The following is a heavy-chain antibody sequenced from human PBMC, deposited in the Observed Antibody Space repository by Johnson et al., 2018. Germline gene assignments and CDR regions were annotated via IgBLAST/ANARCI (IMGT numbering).Heavy chain of an antibody. CDR1: GGSISSYC. J-gene: IGHJ6*02. D-gene: IGHD1-26*01. CDR3: ARGGSGSYPYGMDV. Sequence: QVQLQESGPGLVKXSETLSLXCTVSGGSISSYCWSWIRQPPGKGLEWIGYMYYSGSSNYNPSLTGRVTISVDTSKNQFSLKLSPVTAADTAVYYCARGGSGSYPYGMDVWGQGTTVTVSS. CDR2: MYYSGSS. V-gene: IGHV4-59*01.